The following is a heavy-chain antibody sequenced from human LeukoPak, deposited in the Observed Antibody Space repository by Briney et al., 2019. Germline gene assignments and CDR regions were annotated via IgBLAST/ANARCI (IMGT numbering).Heavy chain of an antibody. V-gene: IGHV3-48*03. J-gene: IGHJ4*02. Sequence: PGGSLRLSCAASGFTFSNYEMNWVRQAPGKGLEWVSSMSTSSSTTSYADSVKGRFTISRDNAKNSLFLQMNSLRAEDTAIYYCARVVGWGSAYRALDYWGQGTLVTVSS. CDR2: MSTSSSTT. CDR3: ARVVGWGSAYRALDY. D-gene: IGHD3-16*01. CDR1: GFTFSNYE.